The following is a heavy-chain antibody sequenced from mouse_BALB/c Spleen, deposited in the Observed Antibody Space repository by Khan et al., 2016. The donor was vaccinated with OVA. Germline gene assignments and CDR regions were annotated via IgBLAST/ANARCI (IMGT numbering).Heavy chain of an antibody. V-gene: IGHV3-2*02. CDR1: GYSITSGYG. CDR3: ARTARIKY. D-gene: IGHD1-2*01. Sequence: VQLKESGPGLVKPSQSLSLTCTVTGYSITSGYGWNWIRQFPGNKLEWMGYISYSGSPNYNPYIKSRISITRDTSKNQFFLQLNSVTTEDTSTYYCARTARIKYWGQGTTLTVSS. J-gene: IGHJ2*01. CDR2: ISYSGSP.